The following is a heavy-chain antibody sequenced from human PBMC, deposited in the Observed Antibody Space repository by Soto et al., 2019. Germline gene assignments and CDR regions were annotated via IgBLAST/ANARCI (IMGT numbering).Heavy chain of an antibody. CDR2: IIPILGIA. J-gene: IGHJ4*02. D-gene: IGHD3-22*01. V-gene: IGHV1-69*08. CDR3: ARDGDYYDSSGYYYY. Sequence: QVQLVQSGAEVKKPGSSVKVSCKASGGTFSSYTISWVRQAPGQGLEWMGRIIPILGIANYAQKFQGRVTITADKSTSTAYMELSSLRSDDTAVYYCARDGDYYDSSGYYYYWGQGTLVTVSS. CDR1: GGTFSSYT.